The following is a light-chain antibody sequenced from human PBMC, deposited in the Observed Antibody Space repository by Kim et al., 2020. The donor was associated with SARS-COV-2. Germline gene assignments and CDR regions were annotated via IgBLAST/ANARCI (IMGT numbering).Light chain of an antibody. Sequence: SPRKRATPSFRASQSVTAYPLAWIQQKPGQAPRFLIYRASSMATGIPERFSGSGSGTDFTLTISRLEPEDFAVYYCQQYFTAPLTVGGGTRVDIK. CDR2: RAS. CDR3: QQYFTAPLT. CDR1: QSVTAYP. J-gene: IGKJ4*01. V-gene: IGKV3-20*01.